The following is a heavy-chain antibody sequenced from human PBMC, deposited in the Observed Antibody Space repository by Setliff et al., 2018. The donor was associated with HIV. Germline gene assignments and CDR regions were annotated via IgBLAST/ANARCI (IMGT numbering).Heavy chain of an antibody. CDR3: ARDRYYDSSGYPRRGWFDP. CDR1: GGSISSSSNY. D-gene: IGHD3-22*01. V-gene: IGHV4-39*02. Sequence: PSETLSLTCTVSGGSISSSSNYWGWIRQPPGKGLAWIGNIYYSGSTYYNPSLKSRVTISVDMSKNQFSLKLSSVTAADTAVYYCARDRYYDSSGYPRRGWFDPWGQGTLVTVSS. J-gene: IGHJ5*02. CDR2: IYYSGST.